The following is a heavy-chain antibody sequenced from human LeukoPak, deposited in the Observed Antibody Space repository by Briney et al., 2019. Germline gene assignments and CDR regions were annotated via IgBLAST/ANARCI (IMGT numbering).Heavy chain of an antibody. V-gene: IGHV1-69*01. CDR2: IIPIFGTA. Sequence: GSSVKLSCTASGCTFSSYAMSWVRQAPGQGLEWMGGIIPIFGTANYAQKFQGRVTITADESTSTAYMELSSLRSEDTAVYYCARDESIAAAGNYYYYGMDVWGQGTTVTVSS. CDR3: ARDESIAAAGNYYYYGMDV. D-gene: IGHD6-13*01. J-gene: IGHJ6*02. CDR1: GCTFSSYA.